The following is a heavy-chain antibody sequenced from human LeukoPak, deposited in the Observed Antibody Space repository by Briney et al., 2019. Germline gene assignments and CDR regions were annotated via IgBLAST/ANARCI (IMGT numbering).Heavy chain of an antibody. CDR2: ISSSGSTI. CDR1: GFTFSDYY. V-gene: IGHV3-11*04. CDR3: ARMVRGAVFDY. Sequence: GGSLRLSCAASGFTFSDYYMSWIRQAPGKGLEWVSYISSSGSTIYYADSAKGRFTISRDNAKSSLYLQMNSLRAEDTAVYYCARMVRGAVFDYWGQGTLVTVSS. J-gene: IGHJ4*02. D-gene: IGHD3-10*01.